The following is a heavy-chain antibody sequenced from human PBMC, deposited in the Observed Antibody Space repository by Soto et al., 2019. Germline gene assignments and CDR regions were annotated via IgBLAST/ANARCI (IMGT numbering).Heavy chain of an antibody. CDR1: GYTLTSYG. CDR3: ARDSYKGENCFDP. V-gene: IGHV1-18*04. J-gene: IGHJ5*02. CDR2: VSAYNGNT. Sequence: GXSVKVSCKASGYTLTSYGIIWVRQAPGQGLEWMGWVSAYNGNTNYAQKLQGRVTMTTDTSTSTAYMELRSLRSDDTAVYYCARDSYKGENCFDPWGQGTLVTVS. D-gene: IGHD3-10*01.